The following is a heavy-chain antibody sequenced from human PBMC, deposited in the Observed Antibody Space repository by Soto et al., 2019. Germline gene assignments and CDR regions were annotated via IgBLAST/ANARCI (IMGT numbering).Heavy chain of an antibody. V-gene: IGHV3-30-3*01. J-gene: IGHJ4*02. CDR2: ISYDGSNT. CDR3: GRDGCRNTSRLYTRPTLDY. CDR1: GFTFISYA. Sequence: QVQLVESGGGVVQPGRSLRLSCAASGFTFISYAMHWVRQAPGKGLEWVALISYDGSNTYYADSVKGRFTISRDNSKNTLYLQKNSPGAGDPALYYCGRDGCRNTSRLYTRPTLDYLGQGNLVTV. D-gene: IGHD2-2*01.